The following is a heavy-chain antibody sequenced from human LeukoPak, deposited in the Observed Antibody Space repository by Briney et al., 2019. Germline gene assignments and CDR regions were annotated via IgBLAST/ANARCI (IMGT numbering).Heavy chain of an antibody. CDR1: GGSISSGSYY. CDR3: ARVRVGATTTFDY. J-gene: IGHJ4*02. D-gene: IGHD1-26*01. Sequence: SETLSLTCTVSGGSISSGSYYWSWIRQPAGKGLEWIGRIYTSGSTNYNPSLKSRVTISVDTSKNQFSLKLSSVTAADTAVYHCARVRVGATTTFDYWGQGTLVTVSS. CDR2: IYTSGST. V-gene: IGHV4-61*02.